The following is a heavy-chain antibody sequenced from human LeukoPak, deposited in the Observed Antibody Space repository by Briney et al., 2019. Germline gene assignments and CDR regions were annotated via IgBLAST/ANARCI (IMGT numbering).Heavy chain of an antibody. V-gene: IGHV3-53*01. J-gene: IGHJ6*02. CDR1: RFTFSSHW. CDR3: AREYSGARHYYYYYYGMDV. CDR2: IYSGGST. Sequence: GGSLRLSCAASRFTFSSHWMGWVRQAPGKGLEWVSVIYSGGSTYYADSVKGRFTISRDNSKNTLYLQMNSLRAEDTAVYYCAREYSGARHYYYYYYGMDVWGQGTTVTVSS. D-gene: IGHD5-12*01.